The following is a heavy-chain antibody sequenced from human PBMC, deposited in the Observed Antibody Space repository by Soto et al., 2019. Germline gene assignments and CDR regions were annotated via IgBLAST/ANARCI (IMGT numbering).Heavy chain of an antibody. CDR1: GDSISGSPYF. Sequence: QVQLQESGPGLVMPSETLSLTCTVSGDSISGSPYFWGWIRQPPGKRLEWIGSIFYDGYTLYTPSLKGRLTISVDTSKNQFSLKLTSVAAADTAIYFCARLQAAVPHYWGQGILVTVSS. CDR2: IFYDGYT. D-gene: IGHD6-13*01. J-gene: IGHJ4*02. V-gene: IGHV4-39*01. CDR3: ARLQAAVPHY.